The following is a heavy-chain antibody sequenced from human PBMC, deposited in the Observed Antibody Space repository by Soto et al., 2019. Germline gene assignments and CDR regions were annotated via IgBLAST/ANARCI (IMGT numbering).Heavy chain of an antibody. V-gene: IGHV1-8*01. CDR3: ARDYYDFWSGYYHTLN. J-gene: IGHJ4*02. CDR2: MNPNSGNT. D-gene: IGHD3-3*01. Sequence: ASVKVSCKASGYTFTSYDINWVRQATGQGLEWMGWMNPNSGNTGYAQKFQGRVTMTRNTSISTAYMELSSLRSEDTAVYYCARDYYDFWSGYYHTLNWGQGTLVTVSS. CDR1: GYTFTSYD.